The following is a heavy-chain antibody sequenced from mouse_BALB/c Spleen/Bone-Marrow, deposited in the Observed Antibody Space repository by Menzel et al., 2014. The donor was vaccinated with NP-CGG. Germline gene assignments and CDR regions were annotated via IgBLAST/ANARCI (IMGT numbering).Heavy chain of an antibody. CDR3: ARPRGLYDYWYFDV. J-gene: IGHJ1*01. CDR2: IDPSDDYI. V-gene: IGHV1-69*02. D-gene: IGHD2-3*01. Sequence: QVQLKQSGAELVKPGASVKLSCKASGYTFTSYWMNWVKQRPGQGLEWIGEIDPSDDYINYNQKVKGKGTLTVDKSSSTAYMQLSSLTSEDSAVYYCARPRGLYDYWYFDVWGAGTTVTVSS. CDR1: GYTFTSYW.